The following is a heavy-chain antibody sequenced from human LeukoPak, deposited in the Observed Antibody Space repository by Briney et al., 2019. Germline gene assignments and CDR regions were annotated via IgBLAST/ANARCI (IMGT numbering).Heavy chain of an antibody. J-gene: IGHJ4*02. CDR1: GGSFSGYY. CDR2: IYYSGST. Sequence: PSETLSLTCAVYGGSFSGYYWSWIRQHPGKGLEWIGYIYYSGSTYYNPSLKSRVTISVDTSKNQFSLKLSSVTAADTAVYYCAREATTGHFDYWGQGTLVTVSS. D-gene: IGHD1-1*01. V-gene: IGHV4-31*11. CDR3: AREATTGHFDY.